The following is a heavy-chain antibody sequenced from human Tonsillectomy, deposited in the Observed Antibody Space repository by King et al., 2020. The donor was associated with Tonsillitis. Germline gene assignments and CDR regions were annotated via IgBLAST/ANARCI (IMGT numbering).Heavy chain of an antibody. CDR2: MSGSGGST. CDR1: GFTFSSYA. J-gene: IGHJ4*02. V-gene: IGHV3-23*04. Sequence: VQLVESGGGLVQPGGSLRLSCAASGFTFSSYAMSWVRQAPGKGLEWVSAMSGSGGSTYYADSVKGRFTISRDNSKNTLYLQMNSLRAEDTAVNYFAKGGWFQHPFDYWGQGTLVTVSS. D-gene: IGHD3-10*01. CDR3: AKGGWFQHPFDY.